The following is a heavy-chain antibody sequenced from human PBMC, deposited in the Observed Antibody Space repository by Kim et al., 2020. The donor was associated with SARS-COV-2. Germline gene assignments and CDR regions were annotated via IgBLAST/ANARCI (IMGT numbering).Heavy chain of an antibody. V-gene: IGHV3-11*06. D-gene: IGHD2-21*01. CDR3: ARDLGYSFDY. Sequence: YADTLGGRCTIPTDSAKNSPYLQMNSLRAEDTAVYYCARDLGYSFDYWGQGSLVTVSS. J-gene: IGHJ4*02.